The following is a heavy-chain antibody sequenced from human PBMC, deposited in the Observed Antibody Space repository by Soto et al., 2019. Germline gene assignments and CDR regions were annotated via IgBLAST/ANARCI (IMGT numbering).Heavy chain of an antibody. Sequence: QVQLVESGGGVVQPGRSLRLSCAASGFTFSSYAMHWVRQAPGKGLEWVAVISYDESNKYYADTVKGRFTISRDNSTNTLYLQMNSLRAEDTAVYYCASLGNTYYYGSGSFRNWFDPWGQGTLVTVSS. CDR1: GFTFSSYA. D-gene: IGHD3-10*01. CDR2: ISYDESNK. V-gene: IGHV3-30-3*01. J-gene: IGHJ5*02. CDR3: ASLGNTYYYGSGSFRNWFDP.